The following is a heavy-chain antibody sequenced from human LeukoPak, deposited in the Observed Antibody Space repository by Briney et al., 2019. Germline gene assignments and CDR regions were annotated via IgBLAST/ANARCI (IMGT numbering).Heavy chain of an antibody. V-gene: IGHV3-7*01. CDR1: GFTFGSYW. CDR3: ASMGIAAAGLSYYFDY. J-gene: IGHJ4*02. Sequence: HPGGSLRLSCAASGFTFGSYWMSWGRQAPGRGLEWVANIKQDGSEKYYVDAVKGRFTISRDNAKNSLYRQMNSLRAEDTAVYYCASMGIAAAGLSYYFDYWGQGTLVTVSS. D-gene: IGHD6-13*01. CDR2: IKQDGSEK.